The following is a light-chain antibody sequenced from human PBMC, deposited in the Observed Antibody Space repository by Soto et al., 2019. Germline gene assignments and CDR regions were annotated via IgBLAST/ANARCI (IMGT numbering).Light chain of an antibody. J-gene: IGKJ1*01. V-gene: IGKV1-39*01. CDR2: AAS. CDR3: QQSFSAPWT. Sequence: DIQMTQSPSSLSASVGDRVTITCRASQSISSYLNWYQQKPGKVPKLLIYAASSLQGGVSSRFSGSGSGTDFPLTISRLQPEDFATYYCQQSFSAPWTFGQGTKVEIK. CDR1: QSISSY.